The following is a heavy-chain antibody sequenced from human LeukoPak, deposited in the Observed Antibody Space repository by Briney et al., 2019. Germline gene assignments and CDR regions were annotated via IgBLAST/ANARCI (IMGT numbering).Heavy chain of an antibody. Sequence: PSETLSLTCTVSGGSISSSSYYWGWIRQPPGKGLEWIGSIYYSGSTNYNPSLKSRVTISVDTSKNQFSLKLSSVTAADTAVYYCARDRGINYGSGSDYWGQGTLVTVSS. CDR1: GGSISSSSYY. CDR3: ARDRGINYGSGSDY. V-gene: IGHV4-39*07. D-gene: IGHD3-10*01. CDR2: IYYSGST. J-gene: IGHJ4*02.